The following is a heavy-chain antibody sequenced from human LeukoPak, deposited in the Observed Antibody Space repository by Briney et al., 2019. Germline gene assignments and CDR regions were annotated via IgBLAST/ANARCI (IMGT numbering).Heavy chain of an antibody. CDR1: GFTFSGDW. Sequence: PGGSLRLSCAASGFTFSGDWMHWVRQAPGKGLVWVSHVSSAGYTTRYADSVKGRFTISRDNAKNTLYLQMNSLRAEDTAVYYCARRYSSGWYLLDYWGQGTLVTVSS. CDR2: VSSAGYTT. J-gene: IGHJ4*02. V-gene: IGHV3-74*01. D-gene: IGHD6-19*01. CDR3: ARRYSSGWYLLDY.